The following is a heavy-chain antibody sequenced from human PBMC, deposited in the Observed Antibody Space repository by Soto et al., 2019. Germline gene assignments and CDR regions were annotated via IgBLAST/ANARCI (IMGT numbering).Heavy chain of an antibody. CDR1: GGTFSSYA. CDR2: IIPISDTT. CDR3: ARSQGSSTSLEIYYYYYYGMDV. D-gene: IGHD2-2*01. J-gene: IGHJ6*02. Sequence: QVQLVQSGAEVKKPGSSVKVSCKASGGTFSSYAISWVRQAPGQGLEWMGGIIPISDTTNYAQKFQGRVTITADESTSTAYMEQSSRRSEDTAVYYCARSQGSSTSLEIYYYYYYGMDVWGQGTTVTVSS. V-gene: IGHV1-69*01.